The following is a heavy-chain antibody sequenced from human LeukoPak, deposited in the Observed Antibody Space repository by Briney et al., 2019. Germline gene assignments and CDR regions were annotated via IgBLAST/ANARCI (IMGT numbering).Heavy chain of an antibody. D-gene: IGHD2-21*02. CDR3: ARDDGRGVVTPY. CDR1: GGSISGSDYY. J-gene: IGHJ4*02. Sequence: SETLSPTCTVSGGSISGSDYYWGWIRQPPGKGLEWIGSIYYSGRTFYNPSLKSRVAISVDTSKNQFSLNLISVTAADTAVYYCARDDGRGVVTPYWGQGTLVTVSS. CDR2: IYYSGRT. V-gene: IGHV4-39*07.